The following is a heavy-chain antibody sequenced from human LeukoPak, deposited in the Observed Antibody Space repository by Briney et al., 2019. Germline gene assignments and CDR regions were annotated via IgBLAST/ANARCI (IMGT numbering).Heavy chain of an antibody. CDR2: IYTSGST. Sequence: SETLSLTCTVSGDSISSYYWTWIRQPAGKGLEWVGRIYTSGSTNYNPSLKSRITISVDASKNQFSLNLGSVTAADTAVYYCARQAPGYTSGWSLWGQGTLVTVSS. D-gene: IGHD6-19*01. V-gene: IGHV4-4*07. J-gene: IGHJ4*02. CDR3: ARQAPGYTSGWSL. CDR1: GDSISSYY.